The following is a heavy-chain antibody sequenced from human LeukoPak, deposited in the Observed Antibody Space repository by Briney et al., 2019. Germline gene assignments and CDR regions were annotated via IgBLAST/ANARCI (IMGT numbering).Heavy chain of an antibody. V-gene: IGHV3-20*04. CDR1: GFTFDDYG. CDR3: ARDPLIAAGGVNWFDP. J-gene: IGHJ5*02. Sequence: GGSLRLSCAASGFTFDDYGMSWVRHAPGKGLEWVSDINWNGGRTGYADSVKGRFTISRDNAKNSLYLQMNSLGAEDTAFYYCARDPLIAAGGVNWFDPWGQGTLVTVSS. D-gene: IGHD6-13*01. CDR2: INWNGGRT.